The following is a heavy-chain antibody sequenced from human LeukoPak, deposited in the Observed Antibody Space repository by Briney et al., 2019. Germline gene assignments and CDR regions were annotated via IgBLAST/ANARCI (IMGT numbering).Heavy chain of an antibody. Sequence: SETLSLTCAVSGGSISSGGYSWSWIRQPPGKGLEWIGYIYHSGSTYYNPSLKSRVTISVDRSKNQFSLKLSSVTAADTAVYYCARDPLNYYDSSGYSIPGFDYWGQGTLVTVSS. CDR3: ARDPLNYYDSSGYSIPGFDY. J-gene: IGHJ4*02. CDR2: IYHSGST. CDR1: GGSISSGGYS. V-gene: IGHV4-30-2*01. D-gene: IGHD3-22*01.